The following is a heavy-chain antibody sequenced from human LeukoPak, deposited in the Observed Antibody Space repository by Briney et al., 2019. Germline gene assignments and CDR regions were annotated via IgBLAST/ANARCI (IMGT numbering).Heavy chain of an antibody. CDR1: GGSISSYY. CDR3: ARDVVVGSSSWSVAFAI. Sequence: SETLSLTCTVSGGSISSYYWSWIRQPPGKGLEWIGEINHSGSTNYNPSLKSRVTISVDKSKNQFTLNLTSVTAADTAVYYCARDVVVGSSSWSVAFAIWGQGTLVTVSS. V-gene: IGHV4-59*12. CDR2: INHSGST. J-gene: IGHJ3*02. D-gene: IGHD6-6*01.